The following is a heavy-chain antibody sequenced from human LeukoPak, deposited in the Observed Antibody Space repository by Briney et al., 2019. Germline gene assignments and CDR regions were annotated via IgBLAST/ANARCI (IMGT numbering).Heavy chain of an antibody. J-gene: IGHJ4*02. V-gene: IGHV3-72*01. CDR1: GFTFSDHY. D-gene: IGHD3-22*01. CDR2: IRKKVNGYTT. CDR3: ARVRDSDGYSYDY. Sequence: GGSLRLSCAASGFTFSDHYMDWVRQAPGEGLEWVGRIRKKVNGYTTEYAASVKGRFTISRDDSKISLYLQMNSLKTEDTALYYCARVRDSDGYSYDYWGQGTLVTASS.